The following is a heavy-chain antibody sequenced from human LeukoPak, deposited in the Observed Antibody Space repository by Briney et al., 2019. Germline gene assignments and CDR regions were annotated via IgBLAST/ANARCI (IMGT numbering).Heavy chain of an antibody. V-gene: IGHV3-15*01. Sequence: PGGSLRLSCAASGFSFGDHWMSWVQQAPGKGPEWVGRIKSNAAGATTDYAAPVKGRFTISRDDSRHTLYLQMNSLKTEDTAVYYCTMIQGWGSGSYYVDYWGQGTLVTVSS. D-gene: IGHD3-10*01. CDR1: GFSFGDHW. CDR2: IKSNAAGATT. CDR3: TMIQGWGSGSYYVDY. J-gene: IGHJ4*02.